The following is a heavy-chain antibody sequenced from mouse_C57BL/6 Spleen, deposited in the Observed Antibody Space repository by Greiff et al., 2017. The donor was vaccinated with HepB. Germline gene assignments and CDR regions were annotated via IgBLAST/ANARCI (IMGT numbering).Heavy chain of an antibody. D-gene: IGHD2-3*01. CDR3: ARHEIYDGYPYAMDY. Sequence: QVQLKESGPGLVAPSQSLSITCTVSGFSLTSYGVNWVRQPPGKGLEWLVVIWSDGSTTYNSALKSRLSISKDNSKSQVFLKMNSLQTDDTAMYYCARHEIYDGYPYAMDYWGQGTSVTVSS. CDR2: IWSDGST. J-gene: IGHJ4*01. V-gene: IGHV2-6-1*01. CDR1: GFSLTSYG.